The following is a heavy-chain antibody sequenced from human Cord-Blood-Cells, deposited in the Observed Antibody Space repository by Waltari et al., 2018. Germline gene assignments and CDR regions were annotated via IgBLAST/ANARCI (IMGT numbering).Heavy chain of an antibody. V-gene: IGHV1-24*01. CDR1: GYTLTELS. CDR2: FDPEDGET. CDR3: ATGIFEVAGFDY. D-gene: IGHD6-19*01. Sequence: QVQLVQSGAEVKKPGASLKVSCQVSGYTLTELSTHWVRQAPGKGLEWMGGFDPEDGETIYAQKFQGRVTMTEDTSTDTAYMELSSLRSEDTAVYYCATGIFEVAGFDYWGQGTLVTVSS. J-gene: IGHJ4*02.